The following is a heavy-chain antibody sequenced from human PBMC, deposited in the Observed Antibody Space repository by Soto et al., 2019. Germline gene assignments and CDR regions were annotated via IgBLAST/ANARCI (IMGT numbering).Heavy chain of an antibody. CDR2: IYYSGST. Sequence: QVQLQESGPGLVKPSQTLSLTCTVSGGSISSGGYYWSWIRQHPGKGLEWIGYIYYSGSTYYNPSLKSRVTISVDTSKNQFSLKLSSVTAADTAVYYCARGADRITMVRGVIVWFDPWGQGTLVTVSS. CDR1: GGSISSGGYY. V-gene: IGHV4-31*03. J-gene: IGHJ5*02. D-gene: IGHD3-10*01. CDR3: ARGADRITMVRGVIVWFDP.